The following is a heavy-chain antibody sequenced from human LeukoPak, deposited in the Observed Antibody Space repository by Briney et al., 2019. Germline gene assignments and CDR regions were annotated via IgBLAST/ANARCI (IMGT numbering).Heavy chain of an antibody. CDR3: ARQGSLWFGEWWFDP. J-gene: IGHJ5*02. CDR1: GGSISSSSYY. CDR2: IYYSGST. V-gene: IGHV4-39*01. D-gene: IGHD3-10*01. Sequence: PSETLSLTCTVSGGSISSSSYYWGWIRQPPGKGLEWIGSIYYSGSTYYNPSLKSRVTISVDTSKNQFSLKLSSVTAADTAVYYCARQGSLWFGEWWFDPWGQGTLVTVSS.